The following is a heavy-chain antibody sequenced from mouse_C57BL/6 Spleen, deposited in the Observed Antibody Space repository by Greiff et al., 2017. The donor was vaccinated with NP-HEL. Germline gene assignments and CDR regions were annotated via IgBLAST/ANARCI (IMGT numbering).Heavy chain of an antibody. CDR2: IDPSDSYT. V-gene: IGHV1-69*01. CDR1: GYTFTSYW. D-gene: IGHD1-1*01. CDR3: ASGGNYYGAFDV. J-gene: IGHJ1*03. Sequence: VQLQQPGAELVMPGASVKLSCKASGYTFTSYWMHWVKQRPGQGLEWIGEIDPSDSYTNYNQKFKGKSTLTVDKSSSTAYMQLSSLTSEDSAVYYCASGGNYYGAFDVWGTGTTVTVSS.